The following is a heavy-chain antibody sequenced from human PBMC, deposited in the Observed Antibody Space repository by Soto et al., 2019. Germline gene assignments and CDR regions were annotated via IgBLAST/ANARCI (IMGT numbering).Heavy chain of an antibody. V-gene: IGHV3-53*01. CDR3: ATQPGGGGY. J-gene: IGHJ4*02. D-gene: IGHD3-10*01. CDR1: GFTVSNNY. Sequence: EVQLVESGGGLIQPGGSLRLSCAVSGFTVSNNYMSWVRQAPGKGLEGVSVIYSGGYTAYGDSVKGRFTISRDNSKNTLYLKRKSRGAAGAGVYYCATQPGGGGYWGQGTLVTVSS. CDR2: IYSGGYT.